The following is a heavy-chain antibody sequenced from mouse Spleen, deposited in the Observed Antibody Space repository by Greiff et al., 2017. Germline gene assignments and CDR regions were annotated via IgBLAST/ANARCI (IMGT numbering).Heavy chain of an antibody. CDR3: ARSRLTGTLMDY. D-gene: IGHD4-1*01. CDR1: GYTFTSYY. CDR2: IYPGNVNT. V-gene: IGHV1S56*01. Sequence: QVQLKQSGPELVKPGASVRISCKASGYTFTSYYIHWVKQRPGQGLEWIGWIYPGNVNTKYNEKFKGKATLTADKSSSTAYMQLSSLTSEDSAVYFCARSRLTGTLMDYWGQGTSVTVSS. J-gene: IGHJ4*01.